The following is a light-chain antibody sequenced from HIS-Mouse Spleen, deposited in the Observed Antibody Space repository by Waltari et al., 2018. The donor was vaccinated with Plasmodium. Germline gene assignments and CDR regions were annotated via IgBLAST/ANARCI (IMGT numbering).Light chain of an antibody. CDR2: STN. CDR1: SGSVSTSYY. V-gene: IGLV8-61*01. CDR3: VLYMGSGIWV. Sequence: TVVTQEPSFSVSPGGTVTLTCGLSSGSVSTSYYPSWYQQTPGQAPRTLIYSTNTRSSGVPDRFSGSIPGNKAALTITGAQADDESDYYCVLYMGSGIWVFGGGTKLTVL. J-gene: IGLJ2*01.